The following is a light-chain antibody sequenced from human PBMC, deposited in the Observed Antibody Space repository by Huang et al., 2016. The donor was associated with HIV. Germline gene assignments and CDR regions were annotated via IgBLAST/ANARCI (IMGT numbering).Light chain of an antibody. Sequence: DIQMTQSPSSLSASVGDRVTITCQASQAISNYLNWYQQKQGKAPQLLIYDSADLQTGVPSRFSGSGAGTNFSFTINNLQPEDFATYFCQQYDNLPRTFGQGTKLEIK. CDR2: DSA. J-gene: IGKJ2*01. V-gene: IGKV1-33*01. CDR1: QAISNY. CDR3: QQYDNLPRT.